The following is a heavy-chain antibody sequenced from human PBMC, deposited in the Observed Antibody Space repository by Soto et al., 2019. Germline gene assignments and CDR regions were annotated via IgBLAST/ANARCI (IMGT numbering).Heavy chain of an antibody. CDR1: GFTFSGYE. J-gene: IGHJ4*02. CDR3: ARDPAYGDYVYDY. V-gene: IGHV3-48*03. CDR2: ISSSGSTI. Sequence: PGGSLRLSCAASGFTFSGYEMNWVRQAPGKGLEWVSYISSSGSTIYYADSVKGRFTISRDNAKNSLYLQMNSLRAEDTAVYYCARDPAYGDYVYDYWGQGTLVTVSS. D-gene: IGHD4-17*01.